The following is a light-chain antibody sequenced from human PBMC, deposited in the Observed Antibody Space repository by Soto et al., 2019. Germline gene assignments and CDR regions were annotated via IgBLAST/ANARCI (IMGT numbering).Light chain of an antibody. J-gene: IGKJ5*01. CDR3: QQRSNWPPIP. Sequence: EVVLTQFPDTLSLSPGDRAALSCKASQSVHNFLAWYQQRPGQAPILLIYGASNRAAGIPDRFSGSGSGTDFTLTINSLEPEDFSVYYCQQRSNWPPIPFGQGTRRDIK. CDR2: GAS. V-gene: IGKV3-11*01. CDR1: QSVHNF.